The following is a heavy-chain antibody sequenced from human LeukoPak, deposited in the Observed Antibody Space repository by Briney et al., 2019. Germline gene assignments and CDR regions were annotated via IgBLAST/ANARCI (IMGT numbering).Heavy chain of an antibody. D-gene: IGHD3-10*01. CDR1: GFTFSSYA. CDR3: ASLGDLFDY. CDR2: ISYDGSNK. J-gene: IGHJ4*02. Sequence: GRSLRLSCAASGFTFSSYAMHWVRQAPGKGLEWVAVISYDGSNKYYADSVKGRFTISRDNSKNTLYLQMNSLRAEDTAVYYCASLGDLFDYWGQGTLVTVSS. V-gene: IGHV3-30*04.